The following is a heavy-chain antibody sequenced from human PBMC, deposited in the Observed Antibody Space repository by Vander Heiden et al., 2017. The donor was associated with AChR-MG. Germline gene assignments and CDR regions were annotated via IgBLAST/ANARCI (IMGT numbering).Heavy chain of an antibody. D-gene: IGHD3-10*02. CDR2: IYYSGST. V-gene: IGHV4-39*01. CDR1: GGSISSSSYY. Sequence: QLQLQESGPGLVKPSETLSLTCTVSGGSISSSSYYWGWIRQPPGKGLEWIGSIYYSGSTYYNPSLKSRVTISVDTSKNQFSLKLSSVTAADTAVYYCARCDYVRSDRMVFDYWGQGTLVTVSS. CDR3: ARCDYVRSDRMVFDY. J-gene: IGHJ4*02.